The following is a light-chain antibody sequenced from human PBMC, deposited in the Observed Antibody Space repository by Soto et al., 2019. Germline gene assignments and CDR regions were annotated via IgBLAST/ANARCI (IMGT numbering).Light chain of an antibody. J-gene: IGKJ3*01. CDR3: MQALQTPLFT. Sequence: DIVMTQSPLYLPVTPGEPASISCRSSQSLLHGDGYNYLDWYLQKPGQSPQLLIYLGSNRASGVPDRFSGSGSGTDFTLKISRVEAEDVGVYYCMQALQTPLFTFGPGTKVDLK. CDR2: LGS. V-gene: IGKV2-28*01. CDR1: QSLLHGDGYNY.